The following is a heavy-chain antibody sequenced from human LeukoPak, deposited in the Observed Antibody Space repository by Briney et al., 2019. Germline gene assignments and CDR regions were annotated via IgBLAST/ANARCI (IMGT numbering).Heavy chain of an antibody. Sequence: PGGSLRLSCAASGFPFRRYAMRWVRHAPGKGLEWVSAISGNGGSRGYADSVKGRYTISRDNAKSSLYLQMNSLRAEDTAWYYCAKAPRRGYSYVSFDYWGQGTLVTVSS. J-gene: IGHJ4*02. CDR2: ISGNGGSR. CDR3: AKAPRRGYSYVSFDY. V-gene: IGHV3-9*01. D-gene: IGHD5-18*01. CDR1: GFPFRRYA.